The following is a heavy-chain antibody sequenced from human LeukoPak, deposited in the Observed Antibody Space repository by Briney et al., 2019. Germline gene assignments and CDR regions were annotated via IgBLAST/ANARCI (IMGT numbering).Heavy chain of an antibody. CDR1: GFTFSGYG. CDR3: AKRGYCSGGSCYPPLEHDY. CDR2: ISYDGSNK. Sequence: GRSLRLSCAASGFTFSGYGMHWVRQAPGKGLEWVAVISYDGSNKYYADSVKGRFTISRDNSKNTLYLQMNSLRAEDTAVYYCAKRGYCSGGSCYPPLEHDYWGQGTLVTVSS. D-gene: IGHD2-15*01. V-gene: IGHV3-30*18. J-gene: IGHJ4*02.